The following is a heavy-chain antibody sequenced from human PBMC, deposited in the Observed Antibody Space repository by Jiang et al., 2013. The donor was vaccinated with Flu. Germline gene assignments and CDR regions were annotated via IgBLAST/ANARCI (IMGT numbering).Heavy chain of an antibody. Sequence: GAEVKKPGESLKISCKGSGYSFTSYWIGWVRQMPGKGLEWMGIIYPGDSDTRYSPSFQGQVTISADKSISTAYLQWSSLKASDTAMYYCARHSDFGSGSYYNNWFDPWGQGTLVTVSS. V-gene: IGHV5-51*01. CDR2: IYPGDSDT. D-gene: IGHD3-10*01. J-gene: IGHJ5*02. CDR1: GYSFTSYW. CDR3: ARHSDFGSGSYYNNWFDP.